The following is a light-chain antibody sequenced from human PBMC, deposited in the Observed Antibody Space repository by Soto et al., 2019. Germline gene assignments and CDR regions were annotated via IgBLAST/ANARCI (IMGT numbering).Light chain of an antibody. V-gene: IGLV4-60*02. CDR1: SGHSSYI. CDR2: LEGSGSY. J-gene: IGLJ2*01. Sequence: QPVLTQSSSASASLGSSDKLTCTLSSGHSSYIIAWHQQQPGKAPRYLMKLEGSGSYNKGSGVPDSFSGSSSGADRYLTISNLQFEDEADYYCETWDINTHGVFGGGTKLTVL. CDR3: ETWDINTHGV.